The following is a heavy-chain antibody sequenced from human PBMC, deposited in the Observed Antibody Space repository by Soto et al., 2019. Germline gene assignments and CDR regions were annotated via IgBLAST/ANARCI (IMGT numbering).Heavy chain of an antibody. V-gene: IGHV3-9*01. CDR2: ISWNSGTK. D-gene: IGHD2-15*01. J-gene: IGHJ4*02. CDR3: VKDVIGYCSAGNCFPDSYFDY. CDR1: GFTFDDYA. Sequence: PGGSLRLSCAASGFTFDDYAMHWVRPAPGKGLEWVSGISWNSGTKGYADSVKGRFTISRDNAKNSLYLQMSGLRAEDTAFYYCVKDVIGYCSAGNCFPDSYFDYWGQGALVTSPQ.